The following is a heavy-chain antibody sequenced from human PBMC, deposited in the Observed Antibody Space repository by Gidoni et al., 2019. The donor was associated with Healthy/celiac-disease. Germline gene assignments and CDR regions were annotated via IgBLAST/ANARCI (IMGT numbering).Heavy chain of an antibody. Sequence: QVQLQQWGAGLLKPSETLSLTSAVYGGSFSGYYWSWIRQPPGKGREWIGEIKHSGSTNYIPTLKSLVTISVDTSKNQFSLKLSSVTAADTAVYYCARLGGPIVVVPAAMGYNWFDPWGQGTLVTVSS. D-gene: IGHD2-2*01. J-gene: IGHJ5*02. CDR2: IKHSGST. V-gene: IGHV4-34*01. CDR3: ARLGGPIVVVPAAMGYNWFDP. CDR1: GGSFSGYY.